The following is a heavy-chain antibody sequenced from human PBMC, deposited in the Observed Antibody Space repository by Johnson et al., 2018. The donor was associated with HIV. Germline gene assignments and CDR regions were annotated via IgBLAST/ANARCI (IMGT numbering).Heavy chain of an antibody. Sequence: QVQLVESGGGLVKPGESLRLSCAASGFTFNDYYISWIRQAPGKGLECVSYISSSGSNKYYADSVKGRFTISRDNSKNTLYLQMNSLRAEDTAVHYCAREIGYSSSWYLGSGWYPDACDIWGQGTKVTVSS. J-gene: IGHJ3*02. CDR3: AREIGYSSSWYLGSGWYPDACDI. V-gene: IGHV3-11*04. CDR1: GFTFNDYY. D-gene: IGHD6-13*01. CDR2: ISSSGSNK.